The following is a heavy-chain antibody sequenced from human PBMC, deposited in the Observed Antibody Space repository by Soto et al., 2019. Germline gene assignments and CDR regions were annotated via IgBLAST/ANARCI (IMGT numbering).Heavy chain of an antibody. CDR3: ARGPSAPTYYYYYYMDV. V-gene: IGHV1-8*01. Sequence: GASVKVSCKASGYTFTSYDINWVRQATGQGLEWMGWMNPNSGNTGYAQKFQGRVTMTRNTSISTAYMELSSLRPEDTAVYYCARGPSAPTYYYYYYMDVWGKGTTVTVSS. CDR1: GYTFTSYD. CDR2: MNPNSGNT. J-gene: IGHJ6*03.